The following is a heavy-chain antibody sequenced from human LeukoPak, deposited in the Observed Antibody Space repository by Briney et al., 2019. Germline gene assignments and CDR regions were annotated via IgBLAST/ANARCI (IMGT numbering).Heavy chain of an antibody. Sequence: SQTLSLTCTVSGGSISSGGYYWSWIRQHLGKGLEWIGYIYYSGNTYYNPSLKSRVTISVDTSKNQFSLKLSSVTAADTAVYYCARDLETLYYYDSSGYYRHDAFDIWGQGTMVTVSS. CDR2: IYYSGNT. CDR1: GGSISSGGYY. V-gene: IGHV4-31*03. J-gene: IGHJ3*02. CDR3: ARDLETLYYYDSSGYYRHDAFDI. D-gene: IGHD3-22*01.